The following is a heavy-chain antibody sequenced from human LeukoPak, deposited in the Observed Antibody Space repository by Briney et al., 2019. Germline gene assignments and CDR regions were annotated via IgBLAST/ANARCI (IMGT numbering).Heavy chain of an antibody. CDR1: GFTFSGSA. J-gene: IGHJ6*03. CDR2: IRSKANSYAT. CDR3: STDPAVVAATRFGYYYYMDV. Sequence: GGSLRLSCAASGFTFSGSAMHWVRQASGKGLEWVGRIRSKANSYATAYAASVKGRFTISRDDSKNTAYLQMNSLKTEDTAVYYCSTDPAVVAATRFGYYYYMDVWGKGTTVTVSS. D-gene: IGHD2-15*01. V-gene: IGHV3-73*01.